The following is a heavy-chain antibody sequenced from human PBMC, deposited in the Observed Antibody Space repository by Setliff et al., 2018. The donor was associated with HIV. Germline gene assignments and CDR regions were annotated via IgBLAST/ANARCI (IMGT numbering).Heavy chain of an antibody. D-gene: IGHD1-26*01. CDR1: GFAFSTFD. J-gene: IGHJ3*01. Sequence: TGGSLRLSCEASGFAFSTFDMNWVRQSPGKGLEWVSGVSPGSHTTYYAESVKGRFTVSRDDSNNMLFLQMTSLGDDDTAIYYCAKPTIGIYPRSFDAWGPGTLVTVSS. CDR3: AKPTIGIYPRSFDA. V-gene: IGHV3-23*01. CDR2: VSPGSHTT.